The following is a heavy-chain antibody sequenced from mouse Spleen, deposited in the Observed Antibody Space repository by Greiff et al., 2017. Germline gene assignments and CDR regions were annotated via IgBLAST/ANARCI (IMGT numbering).Heavy chain of an antibody. V-gene: IGHV5-17*02. CDR1: GFTFSNFG. Sequence: EVKLVESGGGLVQPGGSRKLSCAASGFTFSNFGMHWVRQAPEKGLEWVAYISSGSSTIYNADTVKGRFTISRDNPKNTLFLQMTSLRSEDTAMYYCAKNYYGNLDYWGQGTTLTVSS. CDR3: AKNYYGNLDY. CDR2: ISSGSSTI. J-gene: IGHJ2*01. D-gene: IGHD1-2*01.